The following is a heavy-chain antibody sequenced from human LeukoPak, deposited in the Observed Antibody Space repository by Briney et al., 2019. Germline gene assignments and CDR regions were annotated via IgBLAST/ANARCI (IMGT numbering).Heavy chain of an antibody. CDR2: IYFSGST. Sequence: SETLSLTCTVSGGSIRSYYWSWIRQPPGKGLEWIGYIYFSGSTSYNPSLKSRVTISVDRSKNQFSLKLSSVAAADTAVYYCARSYDTNFDYWGQGTLVSVSS. D-gene: IGHD3-3*01. J-gene: IGHJ4*02. CDR1: GGSIRSYY. CDR3: ARSYDTNFDY. V-gene: IGHV4-59*01.